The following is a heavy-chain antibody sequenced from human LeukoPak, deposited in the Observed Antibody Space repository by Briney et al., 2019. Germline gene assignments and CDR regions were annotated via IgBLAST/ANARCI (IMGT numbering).Heavy chain of an antibody. CDR1: GFSFSSNW. D-gene: IGHD1-1*01. CDR2: IKRDGSQK. CDR3: ARLGLEVGGPNWFDP. Sequence: GGSLRLSCTAPGFSFSSNWMGWVRQAPGKGLEWVAHIKRDGSQKYYLDSVKGRFTISRDNAKNSLYLQMNSLRVEDTAVYYCARLGLEVGGPNWFDPWGQGTLVTVSS. V-gene: IGHV3-7*01. J-gene: IGHJ5*02.